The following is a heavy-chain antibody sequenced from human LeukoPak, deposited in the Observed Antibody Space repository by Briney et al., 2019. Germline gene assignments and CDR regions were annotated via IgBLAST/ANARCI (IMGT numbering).Heavy chain of an antibody. CDR1: GYTFTRYY. V-gene: IGHV1-2*02. CDR3: ARGIDQWESYNWFDP. J-gene: IGHJ5*02. D-gene: IGHD1-26*01. Sequence: ASVKLSCKASGYTFTRYYIHWVRKSPGQRLEWRVWINPNSGGTNYAQKFQGRVTMTRDTSISTAYMELSRLRSDDTAVYYCARGIDQWESYNWFDPWGQGTLVTVSS. CDR2: INPNSGGT.